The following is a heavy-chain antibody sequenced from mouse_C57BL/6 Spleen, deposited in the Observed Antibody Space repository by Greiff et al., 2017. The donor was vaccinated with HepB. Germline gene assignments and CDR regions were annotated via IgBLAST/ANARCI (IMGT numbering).Heavy chain of an antibody. D-gene: IGHD3-3*01. CDR2: IYPGDGDT. CDR3: ARWDSPVGDFGC. V-gene: IGHV1-80*01. J-gene: IGHJ2*01. CDR1: GYAFSSYW. Sequence: VQLQQSGAELVKPGASVKISCKASGYAFSSYWMNWVKQRPGKGLEWIGQIYPGDGDTNYNGKFKGKATLTADKSSSTAYMQLSSLTSEDSAVYFCARWDSPVGDFGCWGQGTTLTVSS.